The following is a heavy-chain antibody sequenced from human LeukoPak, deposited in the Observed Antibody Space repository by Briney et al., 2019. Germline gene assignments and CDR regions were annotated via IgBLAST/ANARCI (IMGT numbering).Heavy chain of an antibody. CDR2: ISAYNGNT. Sequence: ASVKVSCKASGYTFTSYGISWVRQAPGQGLEWMGWISAYNGNTNYAQKFQGRVTMTTDTSTSTAYMELRSLRSDDTAVEYCARGHCGGCNCYGSDYWGQGTLVTVSS. CDR3: ARGHCGGCNCYGSDY. J-gene: IGHJ4*02. CDR1: GYTFTSYG. V-gene: IGHV1-18*01. D-gene: IGHD2-15*01.